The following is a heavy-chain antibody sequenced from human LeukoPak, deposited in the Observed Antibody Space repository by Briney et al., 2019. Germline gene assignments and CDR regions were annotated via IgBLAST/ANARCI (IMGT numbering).Heavy chain of an antibody. CDR2: IYPYSGDT. D-gene: IGHD6-6*01. V-gene: IGHV1-2*02. CDR1: GYTFTGYY. CDR3: ARDRNSGSSLDI. J-gene: IGHJ3*02. Sequence: ASVKVSCKASGYTFTGYYIHWVRQAPGQGLEWMGWIYPYSGDTNYAQNFQGRVTMTRDTSISTAYMELSSLKSDDTAVYYCARDRNSGSSLDIWGQGTMLSVSS.